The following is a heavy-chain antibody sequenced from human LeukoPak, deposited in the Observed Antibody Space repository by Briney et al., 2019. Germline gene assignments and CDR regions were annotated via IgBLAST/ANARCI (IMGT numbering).Heavy chain of an antibody. J-gene: IGHJ4*02. D-gene: IGHD2-21*02. CDR3: ARDSCGGGDCYSDY. CDR1: GGSFSGYY. CDR2: IYYSGST. Sequence: SETLSLTCAVYGGSFSGYYWSWIRQPPGKGLEWIGYIYYSGSTNYNPSLKSRVTISVDTSKNQFSLKLSSVTAADTAVYYCARDSCGGGDCYSDYWGQGTLVTVSS. V-gene: IGHV4-59*01.